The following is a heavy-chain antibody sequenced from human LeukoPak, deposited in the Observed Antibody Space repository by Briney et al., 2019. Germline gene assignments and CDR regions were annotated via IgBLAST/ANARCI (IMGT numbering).Heavy chain of an antibody. D-gene: IGHD6-13*01. CDR2: ISSSSSTI. CDR3: AREPGVAAAGQNWFDP. J-gene: IGHJ5*02. V-gene: IGHV3-48*01. Sequence: GGSLRLSCAASGFTFSSYSMNWVRQAPGKGLEWVSYISSSSSTIYYAGSVKGRFTISRDNAKNSLYLQMNSLRAEDTAVYYCAREPGVAAAGQNWFDPWGQGTLVTVSS. CDR1: GFTFSSYS.